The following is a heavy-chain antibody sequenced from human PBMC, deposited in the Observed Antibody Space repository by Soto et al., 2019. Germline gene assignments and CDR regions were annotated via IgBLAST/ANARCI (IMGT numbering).Heavy chain of an antibody. CDR3: ARDSGIAVAGLDAFDI. Sequence: GASVKVSCKASGYTFTSYAMHWVRQAPGQRLEWMGWINAGNGNTKYSQKFQGRVTITRDTSTSTAYMELRSLRSDDTAVYYCARDSGIAVAGLDAFDIWGQGTMVTVSS. CDR1: GYTFTSYA. V-gene: IGHV1-3*01. J-gene: IGHJ3*02. D-gene: IGHD6-19*01. CDR2: INAGNGNT.